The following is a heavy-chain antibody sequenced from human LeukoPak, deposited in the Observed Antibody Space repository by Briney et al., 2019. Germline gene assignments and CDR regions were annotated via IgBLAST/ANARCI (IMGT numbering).Heavy chain of an antibody. CDR1: GFSFSSYG. CDR3: AKRSLSDHFDY. CDR2: LSYDGSNK. Sequence: PGGSLRLSCAASGFSFSSYGMHWVRQAPGKGLEWVADLSYDGSNKYYADSVKGRFTISRDNSKNTLYLQMNGLRAEDTAVYYCAKRSLSDHFDYWGQGTLVTVSS. J-gene: IGHJ4*02. V-gene: IGHV3-30*18.